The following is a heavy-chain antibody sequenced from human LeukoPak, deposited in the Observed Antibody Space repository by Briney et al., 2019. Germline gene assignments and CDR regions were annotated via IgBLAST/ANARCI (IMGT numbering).Heavy chain of an antibody. CDR3: AREGGDGCNKAHY. J-gene: IGHJ4*02. CDR1: GGSISSSSYY. D-gene: IGHD5-24*01. V-gene: IGHV4-39*07. Sequence: SETLSLTCTVSGGSISSSSYYWGWIRQPPGKGLEWIGSIYYSGSTYYNPSLKSRVTISVDTSKNQFSLKLSSVTAADTAVYYCAREGGDGCNKAHYWGQGTLVTVSS. CDR2: IYYSGST.